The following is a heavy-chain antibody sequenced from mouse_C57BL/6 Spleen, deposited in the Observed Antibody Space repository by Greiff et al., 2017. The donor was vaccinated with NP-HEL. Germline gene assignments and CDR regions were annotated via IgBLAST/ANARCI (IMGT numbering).Heavy chain of an antibody. V-gene: IGHV1-55*01. CDR3: ARAYYDYPWFAY. Sequence: QVQLQQPGAELVKPGASVKMSCKASGYTFTSYWITWVKQRPGQGLEWIGDIYPGSGSTNYNEKFKSKATLTVDTSSSTAYMQLSSLTSEDSAVYYCARAYYDYPWFAYWGQGTLVTVSA. D-gene: IGHD2-4*01. CDR2: IYPGSGST. J-gene: IGHJ3*01. CDR1: GYTFTSYW.